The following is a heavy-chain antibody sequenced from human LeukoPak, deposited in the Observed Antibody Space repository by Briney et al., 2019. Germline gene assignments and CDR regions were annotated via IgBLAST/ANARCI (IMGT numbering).Heavy chain of an antibody. D-gene: IGHD3-16*02. CDR1: GFTFSSYG. J-gene: IGHJ6*02. CDR2: ISYDGSNK. CDR3: ARVPYDYVWGSYRFAQVSGMDV. Sequence: PGGSLRLSCAASGFTFSSYGMHWVRQAPGKGLEWVAVISYDGSNKYYADSVKGRFTISRDNSKNTLYLQMNSLRAEDTAVYYCARVPYDYVWGSYRFAQVSGMDVWGQGTTVTVSS. V-gene: IGHV3-30*03.